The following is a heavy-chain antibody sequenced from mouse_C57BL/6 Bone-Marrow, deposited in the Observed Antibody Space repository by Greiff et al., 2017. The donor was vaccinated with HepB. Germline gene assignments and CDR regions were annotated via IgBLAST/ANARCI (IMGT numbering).Heavy chain of an antibody. D-gene: IGHD2-3*01. CDR1: GYTFTDYY. CDR2: INPYNGGT. J-gene: IGHJ4*01. Sequence: VQLQQSGPVLVKPGASVKMSCKASGYTFTDYYMNWVKQSHGKSLEWIGVINPYNGGTSYNQKFKGKATLTVDKSSSTAYMELNSLTSEDSAVYYCTRWLLCMDYWGQGTSVTVSS. CDR3: TRWLLCMDY. V-gene: IGHV1-19*01.